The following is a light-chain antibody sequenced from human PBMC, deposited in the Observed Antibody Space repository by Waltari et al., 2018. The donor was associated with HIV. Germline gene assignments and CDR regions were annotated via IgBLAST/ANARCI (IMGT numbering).Light chain of an antibody. CDR1: NIGSNN. CDR2: RDS. Sequence: ELTQSLSVPVALRQTARITCEGNNIGSNNVHWYQQKPGKAPVLVIYRDSNRPSGIPERFSGSNSGNTATLTISRAQAGDEADYYCQVWDSSTGVVFGGGTKLTVL. CDR3: QVWDSSTGVV. J-gene: IGLJ2*01. V-gene: IGLV3-9*01.